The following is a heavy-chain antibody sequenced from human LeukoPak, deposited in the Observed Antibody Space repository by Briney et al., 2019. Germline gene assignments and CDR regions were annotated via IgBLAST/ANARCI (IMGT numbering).Heavy chain of an antibody. D-gene: IGHD2-2*01. CDR2: IYYSGST. CDR3: ARVRGYCSSTSCYPTFDY. J-gene: IGHJ4*02. V-gene: IGHV4-59*01. CDR1: GGSISSYY. Sequence: SETLSLTCTVSGGSISSYYWSWIRQPPGEGVEWIGYIYYSGSTNYNPSLKSRVTISVDTSKNQFSLKLSSVTAADTAVYYCARVRGYCSSTSCYPTFDYWGQGTLVTLSS.